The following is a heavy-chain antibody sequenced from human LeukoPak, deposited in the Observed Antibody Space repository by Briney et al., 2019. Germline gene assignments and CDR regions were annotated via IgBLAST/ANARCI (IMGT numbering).Heavy chain of an antibody. CDR3: ARSDRDLSYFDL. CDR2: VYYSGTT. V-gene: IGHV4-59*01. D-gene: IGHD2/OR15-2a*01. CDR1: GGSISTYY. Sequence: KPSEPLSLTCTVSGGSISTYYWSWIRQPPGKGLEWIGYVYYSGTTNYKNKSSLKSRVTISVDTSKNQFPLRLSSVTAADTAVYYCARSDRDLSYFDLWGRGTLVTVSS. J-gene: IGHJ2*01.